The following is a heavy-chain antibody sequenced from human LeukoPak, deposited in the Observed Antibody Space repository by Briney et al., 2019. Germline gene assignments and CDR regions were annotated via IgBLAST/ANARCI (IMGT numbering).Heavy chain of an antibody. D-gene: IGHD3-10*02. CDR1: GYTFTSYY. CDR2: MNPNSGNT. V-gene: IGHV1-8*02. Sequence: ASVKVSCKASGYTFTSYYMHWVRRAPGQGLEWMGWMNPNSGNTGYAQKFQGRVSMTRDTSISTAYMELSSLRSEDTAVYYCAREPVEAVFGVSTEDWGQGTTVTVSS. CDR3: AREPVEAVFGVSTED. J-gene: IGHJ6*02.